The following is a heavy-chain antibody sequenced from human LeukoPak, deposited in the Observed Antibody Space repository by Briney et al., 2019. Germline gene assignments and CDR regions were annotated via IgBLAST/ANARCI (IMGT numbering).Heavy chain of an antibody. V-gene: IGHV3-23*01. Sequence: GGSLRLSRAASEFMFSSYGMSWVRQAPGKGLEWVSAIGSSGDRRFYADSVKGRFTISRDNSKNTLYLQMNSLRAEDTAVYYCAKAEVLYCSSTSCYYYYYMDVWGKGTTVTVSS. CDR3: AKAEVLYCSSTSCYYYYYMDV. CDR2: IGSSGDRR. CDR1: EFMFSSYG. D-gene: IGHD2-2*01. J-gene: IGHJ6*03.